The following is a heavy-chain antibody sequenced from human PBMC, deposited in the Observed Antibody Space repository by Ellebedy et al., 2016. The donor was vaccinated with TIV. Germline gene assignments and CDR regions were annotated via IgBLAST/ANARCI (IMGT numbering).Heavy chain of an antibody. J-gene: IGHJ6*02. Sequence: GGSLRLXXAASGFTFSDYYMTWIRQAPGKGLEWISYITDRGSSTYYADSVKGRFTISRDNDKNSLYLQMNSLRADDTAVYYCARDRRSTATFGGSLDVWGQGTTVTVSS. D-gene: IGHD3-16*01. CDR3: ARDRRSTATFGGSLDV. V-gene: IGHV3-11*01. CDR1: GFTFSDYY. CDR2: ITDRGSST.